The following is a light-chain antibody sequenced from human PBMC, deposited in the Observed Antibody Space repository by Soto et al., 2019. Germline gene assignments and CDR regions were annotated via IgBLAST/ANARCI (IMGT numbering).Light chain of an antibody. J-gene: IGLJ1*01. CDR2: EVS. CDR3: TSYTGTSNHYV. CDR1: SSDVGGYNY. Sequence: QSALTQPASVSGSPGQSITISCTGTSSDVGGYNYVSWYQQHPGKAPKLMIYEVSNRPSGVSTRFSVSKSGNTASLTISGLQAEDEADYYCTSYTGTSNHYVFGSGTKVTVL. V-gene: IGLV2-14*01.